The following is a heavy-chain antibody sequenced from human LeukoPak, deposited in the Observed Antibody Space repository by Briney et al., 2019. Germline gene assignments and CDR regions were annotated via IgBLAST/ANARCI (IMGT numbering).Heavy chain of an antibody. CDR3: ARGLRAGYCSGGSCYSGWFDP. Sequence: SETLSLTCAVYGGSFSGYYWSWIRQPPGKGLEWIGEINHSGSTNYNPSLKSRVTISVDTSKNQFSLKLSSVTAADTAVYYCARGLRAGYCSGGSCYSGWFDPWGQGTLVTVSS. CDR1: GGSFSGYY. V-gene: IGHV4-34*01. CDR2: INHSGST. D-gene: IGHD2-15*01. J-gene: IGHJ5*02.